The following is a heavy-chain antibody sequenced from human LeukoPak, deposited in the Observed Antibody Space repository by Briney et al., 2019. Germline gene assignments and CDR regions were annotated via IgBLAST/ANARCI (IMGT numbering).Heavy chain of an antibody. Sequence: GGSLRLSCAASGFTFSSYGMSWVRQAPGKGLEWVAIISYDGSNEYYADSVKGRFTISRDNSKNTLSLQMHSLRAEDTAVYYCARELYYYDSSGSTIHDAFDIWGQGTMVTVSS. CDR3: ARELYYYDSSGSTIHDAFDI. D-gene: IGHD3-22*01. CDR1: GFTFSSYG. J-gene: IGHJ3*02. V-gene: IGHV3-30*03. CDR2: ISYDGSNE.